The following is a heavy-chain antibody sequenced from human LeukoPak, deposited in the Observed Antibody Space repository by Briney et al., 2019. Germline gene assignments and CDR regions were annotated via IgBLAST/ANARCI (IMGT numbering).Heavy chain of an antibody. CDR3: ARTKTMVRGVTWFDP. V-gene: IGHV6-1*01. CDR2: TYYRSKWYN. D-gene: IGHD3-10*01. Sequence: KCSQTLSLTCAISGDSVSSNSAAWNWIRQSPSRGLEWLGRTYYRSKWYNDYAVSVKSRITINPDTSKNQFSLQLNSVTPEDTAVYYCARTKTMVRGVTWFDPWGQGTLVTVSS. J-gene: IGHJ5*02. CDR1: GDSVSSNSAA.